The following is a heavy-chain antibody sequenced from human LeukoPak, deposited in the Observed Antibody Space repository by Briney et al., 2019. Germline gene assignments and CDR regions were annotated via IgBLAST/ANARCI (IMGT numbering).Heavy chain of an antibody. J-gene: IGHJ4*02. CDR1: GGSISSSNW. Sequence: SETLSLTCAVSGGSISSSNWWSWVRQPPGKGLEWIGEIHPSGSTDRNPSLKSRVTISVDTSKNQFSLILSFVTAADTAVYYCSRGIDAYKGGNFWGRGTLVTVSS. CDR2: IHPSGST. D-gene: IGHD5-24*01. V-gene: IGHV4-4*02. CDR3: SRGIDAYKGGNF.